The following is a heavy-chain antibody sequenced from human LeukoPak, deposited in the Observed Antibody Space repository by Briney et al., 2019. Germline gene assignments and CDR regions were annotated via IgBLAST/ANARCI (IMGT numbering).Heavy chain of an antibody. CDR1: GYTLTELS. V-gene: IGHV1-24*01. Sequence: GASVKVSCKVSGYTLTELSMHWVRQAPGKGLVWMGGFDPEDGETIYAQKFQGRVTLTEDTSTDTAYMELSSLRSEDTAVYYCATVRGSYWDLDYWGQGTLVTVSS. D-gene: IGHD1-26*01. CDR3: ATVRGSYWDLDY. CDR2: FDPEDGET. J-gene: IGHJ4*02.